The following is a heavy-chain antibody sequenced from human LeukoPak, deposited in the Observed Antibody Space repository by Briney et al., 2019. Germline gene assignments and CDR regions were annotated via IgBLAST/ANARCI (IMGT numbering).Heavy chain of an antibody. D-gene: IGHD5-18*01. V-gene: IGHV3-7*01. CDR1: GFTVNSNY. CDR3: ARDLAYSRLDY. Sequence: GGSLRLSCAASGFTVNSNYMNWVRQAPGKGLEWVASINPDGNKKYSADSVKGRFTISRDNAENSLYLQMNSLRVEDTAFYYCARDLAYSRLDYWGQGMLVTVSS. CDR2: INPDGNKK. J-gene: IGHJ4*02.